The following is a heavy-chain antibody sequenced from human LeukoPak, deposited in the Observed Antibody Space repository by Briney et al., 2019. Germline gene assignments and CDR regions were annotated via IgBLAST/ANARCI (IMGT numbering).Heavy chain of an antibody. CDR2: IYHSGST. CDR3: ARDGGSPLLGESYYYMDV. D-gene: IGHD1-26*01. Sequence: SETLSLTCTVSGGSISSGGYYWSWIRQPPGKGLEWIGYIYHSGSTYYNPSLKSRVTISVDRSKNQFSLKLSSVTAADTAVYYCARDGGSPLLGESYYYMDVWGKGTTVTVSS. V-gene: IGHV4-30-2*01. CDR1: GGSISSGGYY. J-gene: IGHJ6*03.